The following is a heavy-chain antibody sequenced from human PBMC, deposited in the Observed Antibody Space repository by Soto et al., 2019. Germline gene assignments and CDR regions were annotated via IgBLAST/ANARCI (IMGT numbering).Heavy chain of an antibody. Sequence: QVQLVQSGAEVKKPGASVKVSWKASGYDFSSYGISWVRQAPGQGLEWMGWISASNGNRDYAQQFQGRVTMTSDTSRTTAYMELRSLRSDDTAVYYCVRDPQRNDYWGQGTLVNVSS. J-gene: IGHJ4*02. CDR2: ISASNGNR. V-gene: IGHV1-18*04. CDR3: VRDPQRNDY. CDR1: GYDFSSYG. D-gene: IGHD2-2*01.